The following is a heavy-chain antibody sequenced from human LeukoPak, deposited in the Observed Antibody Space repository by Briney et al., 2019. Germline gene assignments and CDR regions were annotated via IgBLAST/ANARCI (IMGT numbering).Heavy chain of an antibody. Sequence: GESLKISCKGSGYSFTNYWIGWVRQMPGKGLEWMGIIYPGDSDTRYSPSFQGQVTISADKSISTAYLQWSSLKASDTAMYYCARQEYCSGGSCYTWLDPWGQGTLVTVSS. V-gene: IGHV5-51*01. J-gene: IGHJ5*02. D-gene: IGHD2-15*01. CDR1: GYSFTNYW. CDR2: IYPGDSDT. CDR3: ARQEYCSGGSCYTWLDP.